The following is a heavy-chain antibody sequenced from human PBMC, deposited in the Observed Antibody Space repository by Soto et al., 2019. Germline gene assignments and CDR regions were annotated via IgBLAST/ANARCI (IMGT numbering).Heavy chain of an antibody. CDR2: IDPSDSYT. V-gene: IGHV5-10-1*01. CDR3: ARQGSRLDYFYGMDV. D-gene: IGHD6-6*01. CDR1: GYRFTNYW. J-gene: IGHJ6*02. Sequence: ESLKISCKGSGYRFTNYWISWVRQMPGKGLEWMGRIDPSDSYTNYSPSFQGHVTISADKSISTAYLQWSSLKASDTAMYYCARQGSRLDYFYGMDVWGQGTTVTVSS.